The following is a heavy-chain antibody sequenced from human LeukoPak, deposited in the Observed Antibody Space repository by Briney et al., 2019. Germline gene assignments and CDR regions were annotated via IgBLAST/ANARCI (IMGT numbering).Heavy chain of an antibody. V-gene: IGHV3-21*01. CDR3: AREFSTVGNFDY. CDR2: IYFTGNHI. D-gene: IGHD3-3*02. CDR1: GFTFSRFS. Sequence: WGSLSLSCATSGFTFSRFSMRWVRQAPGKGLEWVSSIYFTGNHISYADSVQGRFTISRDNANNSVYLQMNGLRAEDTAVYYCAREFSTVGNFDYWGQGTLVTVSS. J-gene: IGHJ4*02.